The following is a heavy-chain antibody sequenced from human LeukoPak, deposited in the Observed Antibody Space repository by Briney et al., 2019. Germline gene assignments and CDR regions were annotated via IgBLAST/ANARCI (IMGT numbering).Heavy chain of an antibody. J-gene: IGHJ4*02. CDR3: ARARETYYYDSSGPLLFDY. CDR2: IYYSGST. D-gene: IGHD3-22*01. Sequence: IPSETLSLTCTVSGGSISSYYWSWIRQPPGKGLEWIGYIYYSGSTNYNPSLKSRVTISVDTSKNQFSLKLSSVTAADTAVYYCARARETYYYDSSGPLLFDYWGQGTLVTVSS. CDR1: GGSISSYY. V-gene: IGHV4-59*01.